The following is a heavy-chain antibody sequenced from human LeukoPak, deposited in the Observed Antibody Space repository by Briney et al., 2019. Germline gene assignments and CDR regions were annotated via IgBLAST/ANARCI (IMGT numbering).Heavy chain of an antibody. Sequence: SETLSLTCGVSGGAITNYYWNWIRQAPGKGLEWLGYIYYTGSTTYNPSVKSRITISLDTSKKQISLKLRSVTAADTAVYYCARDITRFDLWGQGTLVTVSS. CDR3: ARDITRFDL. CDR2: IYYTGST. V-gene: IGHV4-59*01. CDR1: GGAITNYY. J-gene: IGHJ5*02.